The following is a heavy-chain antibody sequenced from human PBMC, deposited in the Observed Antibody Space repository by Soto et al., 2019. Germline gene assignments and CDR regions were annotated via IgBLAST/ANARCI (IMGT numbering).Heavy chain of an antibody. Sequence: PSETLSLTCTVSSASISSSSYTWGWIRQPPGKGLEWIGSIYYSGTTYYNPSLNSRVTVSVDTSKNQFSLKVTSVTAADTAVYYCARVSRHSTPASNWFDPWGQGTLVTVSS. CDR2: IYYSGTT. CDR3: ARVSRHSTPASNWFDP. J-gene: IGHJ5*02. V-gene: IGHV4-39*01. CDR1: SASISSSSYT. D-gene: IGHD2-21*01.